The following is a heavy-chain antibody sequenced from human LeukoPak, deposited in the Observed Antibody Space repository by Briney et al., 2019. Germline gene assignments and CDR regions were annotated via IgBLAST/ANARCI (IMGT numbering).Heavy chain of an antibody. CDR3: ARGPYGAVAGTFGDLDY. CDR1: GYTFTSYD. J-gene: IGHJ4*02. D-gene: IGHD6-19*01. V-gene: IGHV1-8*01. CDR2: MNPNSGNT. Sequence: ASVKVSCKASGYTFTSYDINWVRQATGQGLEWMVWMNPNSGNTGYAQKFQGRVTMTRNTSISTAYMELSSLRSEDTAVYYCARGPYGAVAGTFGDLDYWGQGTLVTVSS.